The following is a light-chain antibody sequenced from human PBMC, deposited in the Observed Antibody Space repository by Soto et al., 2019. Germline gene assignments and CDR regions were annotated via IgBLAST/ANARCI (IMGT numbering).Light chain of an antibody. CDR3: QKYSSVPV. Sequence: DIQMTQSPTSLSASVGDRVTITCRASQGIRNFVAWYQQKPGKAPKLLIYAASTLQSGVPSRFSGSGSGTDFTLTINSLQPDDVATYSCQKYSSVPVFGPGTKVEIE. V-gene: IGKV1-27*01. CDR2: AAS. CDR1: QGIRNF. J-gene: IGKJ3*01.